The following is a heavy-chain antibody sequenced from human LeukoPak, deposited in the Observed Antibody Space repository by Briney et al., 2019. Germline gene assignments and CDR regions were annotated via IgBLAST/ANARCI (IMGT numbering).Heavy chain of an antibody. J-gene: IGHJ3*02. V-gene: IGHV3-21*01. Sequence: GGSLRLSCAASGFTFSSYSMNWVRQAPGKGLEWVSSISSSSSYIYYADSVKGRFTISRDNAKNSLYLQMNSLRAEDTAVYYCAREFGYDYVWGSFGRDAFDIWGQGTMVTVSS. CDR1: GFTFSSYS. CDR2: ISSSSSYI. D-gene: IGHD3-16*01. CDR3: AREFGYDYVWGSFGRDAFDI.